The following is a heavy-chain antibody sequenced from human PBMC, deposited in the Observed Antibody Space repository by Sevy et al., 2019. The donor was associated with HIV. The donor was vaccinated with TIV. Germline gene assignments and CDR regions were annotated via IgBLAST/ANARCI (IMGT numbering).Heavy chain of an antibody. CDR2: ISYDGSDK. V-gene: IGHV3-30*04. D-gene: IGHD2-2*01. Sequence: GGSLRLSCAASGFTFSSYAMHWVRQAPGKGLEWVTVISYDGSDKYYADSVKGRFTMSRDNSKNTLYLQLNSLGTEDTAVYYCARDRGAVVVVPAAMIWGQGTLVTVSS. CDR1: GFTFSSYA. CDR3: ARDRGAVVVVPAAMI. J-gene: IGHJ4*02.